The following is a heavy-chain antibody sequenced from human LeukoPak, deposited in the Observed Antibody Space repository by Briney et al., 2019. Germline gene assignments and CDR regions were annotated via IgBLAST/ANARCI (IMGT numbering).Heavy chain of an antibody. CDR2: IKQDGSEK. Sequence: PGGSLRLSCAASGFTFSNYWMTWVRQAPGKGLEWVANIKQDGSEKYYVDSVKGRFTISRDIAKNSLYLQMNSLRAEDTAVYYCARDLSYCSSTSCYSASLDYWGQGTLVTVSS. J-gene: IGHJ4*02. CDR3: ARDLSYCSSTSCYSASLDY. V-gene: IGHV3-7*01. CDR1: GFTFSNYW. D-gene: IGHD2-2*02.